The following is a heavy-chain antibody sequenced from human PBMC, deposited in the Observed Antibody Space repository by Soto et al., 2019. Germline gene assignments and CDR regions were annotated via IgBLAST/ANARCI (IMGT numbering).Heavy chain of an antibody. J-gene: IGHJ4*02. V-gene: IGHV4-59*01. CDR3: ARGEDCSGGSCYSPGLDFDY. CDR2: IYYSGST. D-gene: IGHD2-15*01. CDR1: GGSISSYY. Sequence: LSLTCTVSGGSISSYYWSWIRQPPGKGLEWIGYIYYSGSTNYNPSLKSRVTISVDTSKNQFSLKLSSVTAADTAVYYCARGEDCSGGSCYSPGLDFDYWGQGTLVTVSS.